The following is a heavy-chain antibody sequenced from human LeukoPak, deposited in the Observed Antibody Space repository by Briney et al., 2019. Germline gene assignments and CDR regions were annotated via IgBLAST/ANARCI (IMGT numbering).Heavy chain of an antibody. D-gene: IGHD5-18*01. J-gene: IGHJ5*02. CDR1: GYSISSGYY. CDR2: IYHSGST. V-gene: IGHV4-38-2*02. Sequence: PSETLSLTCTVSGYSISSGYYWGWIRQPPGKGLEWIGSIYHSGSTYYNPSLKSRVTISVDTSKNQFSLKLSSVTAADTAVYYCARTWIQLWYDPWGQGTLVTVSS. CDR3: ARTWIQLWYDP.